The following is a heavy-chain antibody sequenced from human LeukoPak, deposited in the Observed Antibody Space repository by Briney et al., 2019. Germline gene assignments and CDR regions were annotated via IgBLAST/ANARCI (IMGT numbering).Heavy chain of an antibody. J-gene: IGHJ3*02. CDR3: ARDRLGAFDI. CDR2: IWYDGSQR. V-gene: IGHV3-33*01. Sequence: PGGSLRLSCTTSGFTFSSYVMHWVRQAPGKGLEWVAVIWYDGSQRLYADSVKGRFTISRDNSKNTLYVQMNSLRAEDTAVYYCARDRLGAFDIWGLGTMVTVSS. CDR1: GFTFSSYV. D-gene: IGHD3-16*01.